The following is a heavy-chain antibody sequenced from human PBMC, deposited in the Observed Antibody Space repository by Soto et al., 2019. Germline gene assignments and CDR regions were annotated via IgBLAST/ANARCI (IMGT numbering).Heavy chain of an antibody. J-gene: IGHJ4*02. Sequence: GASVKVSCKASGYTFTGYYMHWVRQAPGQGLEWMGWINPNSGGTNYAQKFQGWVTMTRDTSISTAYMELSRLRSDDTAVYYCARASCIAAAGTCYFDYWGQGTLVTVSS. CDR3: ARASCIAAAGTCYFDY. V-gene: IGHV1-2*04. D-gene: IGHD6-13*01. CDR1: GYTFTGYY. CDR2: INPNSGGT.